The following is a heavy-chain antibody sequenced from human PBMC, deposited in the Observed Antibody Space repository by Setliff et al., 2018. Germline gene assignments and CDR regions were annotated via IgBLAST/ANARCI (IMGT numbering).Heavy chain of an antibody. Sequence: KTSETLSLTCTVSGYSISSGYIWGWIRQPPGKGLEWVGNIGHTGSINYNPSLKSRVTISVDTSKNQFSLKLSSVAAADTAVYYCARSIDPWGQGTLVTVSS. CDR2: IGHTGSI. CDR1: GYSISSGYI. CDR3: ARSIDP. J-gene: IGHJ5*02. V-gene: IGHV4-38-2*02.